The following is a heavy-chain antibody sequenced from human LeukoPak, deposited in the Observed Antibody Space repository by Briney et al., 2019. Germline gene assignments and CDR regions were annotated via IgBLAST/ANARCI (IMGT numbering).Heavy chain of an antibody. V-gene: IGHV1-24*01. CDR2: FDPEDGET. D-gene: IGHD2-21*02. CDR3: ATGRYCGGDCYSYYFDY. J-gene: IGHJ4*02. Sequence: ASVKVSCKVSGYTLTELSMHWVRQAPGKGLEWMGGFDPEDGETIYAQKFQGRVTMTEDTSTDTAYMELSSLRSEDTAVYYCATGRYCGGDCYSYYFDYWGQGTLVTVSS. CDR1: GYTLTELS.